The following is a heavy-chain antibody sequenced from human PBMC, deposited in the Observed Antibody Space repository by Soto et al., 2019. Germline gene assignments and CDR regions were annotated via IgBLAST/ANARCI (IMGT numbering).Heavy chain of an antibody. CDR2: ISTYDGNT. Sequence: ASVKVSCKASGYIFTDHYIHWVRQAPGQGLEWMGWISTYDGNTNYAQNFQGRVSMARDTSTSTAYMELRSLRSDDTAVYYCARDRGRSCIGGICPFDYWGQGTLVTVSS. CDR3: ARDRGRSCIGGICPFDY. V-gene: IGHV1-18*01. D-gene: IGHD2-15*01. J-gene: IGHJ4*02. CDR1: GYIFTDHY.